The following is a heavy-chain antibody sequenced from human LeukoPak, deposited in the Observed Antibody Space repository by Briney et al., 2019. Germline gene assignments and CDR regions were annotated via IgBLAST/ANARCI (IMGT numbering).Heavy chain of an antibody. CDR1: GFTVSSNY. Sequence: PGGSLRLSCAASGFTVSSNYMSWVRQAPGKGLEWVSVIYSGGSTYYADSVKGRFTISRDNSKNTLYLQMNSLRAEDTAVYYCARVSGAGYYGMDVWGQGTTVTVSS. CDR3: ARVSGAGYYGMDV. V-gene: IGHV3-66*01. J-gene: IGHJ6*02. CDR2: IYSGGST. D-gene: IGHD3-10*01.